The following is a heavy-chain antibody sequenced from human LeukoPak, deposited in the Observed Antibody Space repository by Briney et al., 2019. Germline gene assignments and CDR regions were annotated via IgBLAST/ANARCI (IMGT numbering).Heavy chain of an antibody. V-gene: IGHV4-61*02. D-gene: IGHD3-10*01. J-gene: IGHJ4*02. CDR3: AVDYYGSGVGDY. Sequence: PSETLSLTCTVSGGSISSGSYYWSWIRQPAGKGLEWIGRIYTSGSTNYNPSLKSRVTISVDTSKNQFSLKLSSVTAADTAVYYCAVDYYGSGVGDYWGQGTLVTVSS. CDR1: GGSISSGSYY. CDR2: IYTSGST.